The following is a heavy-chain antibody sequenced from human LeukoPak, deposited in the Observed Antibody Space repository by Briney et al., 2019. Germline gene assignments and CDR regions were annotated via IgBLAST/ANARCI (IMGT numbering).Heavy chain of an antibody. J-gene: IGHJ4*02. CDR2: ISYDGSNK. D-gene: IGHD6-13*01. Sequence: PGGSLRLSCAASGFTFSSYGMHWVRQAPGKGLEWVAVISYDGSNKYYADSVKGRFTISRDNSKNTLYLQMNSLRAEDTAVYYCARDLSSSWYFPFDSWGQGTLVTVSS. V-gene: IGHV3-30*03. CDR3: ARDLSSSWYFPFDS. CDR1: GFTFSSYG.